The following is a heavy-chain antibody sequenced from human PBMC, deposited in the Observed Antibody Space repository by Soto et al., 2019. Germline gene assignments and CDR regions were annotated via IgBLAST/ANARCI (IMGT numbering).Heavy chain of an antibody. J-gene: IGHJ2*01. CDR1: GGSISSSSYY. Sequence: QLQLQESGPGLVKPSETLSLTCTVSGGSISSSSYYWGWIRQPPGKGLEWIGSIYYSGSTYYNPSLKSRVTISVDTSKNQFSLKLSSVTAADTAVYYCARFGPAKQVGWYFDLWGRGTLVTVSS. CDR2: IYYSGST. D-gene: IGHD3-16*01. V-gene: IGHV4-39*01. CDR3: ARFGPAKQVGWYFDL.